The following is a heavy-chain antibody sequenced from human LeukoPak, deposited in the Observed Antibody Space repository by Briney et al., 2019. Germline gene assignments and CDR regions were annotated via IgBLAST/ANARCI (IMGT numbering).Heavy chain of an antibody. V-gene: IGHV4-38-2*02. CDR1: GYSISSGYY. D-gene: IGHD2-15*01. J-gene: IGHJ4*02. Sequence: SETLSLTCTVSGYSISSGYYWGWIRQPPGKGLEWIGSIYHSGSTYYNPSLKSRVTISVDTSKNQFSLKLSSVTAADTAVYYCARVWSSGADYWGQGTLVTVSS. CDR3: ARVWSSGADY. CDR2: IYHSGST.